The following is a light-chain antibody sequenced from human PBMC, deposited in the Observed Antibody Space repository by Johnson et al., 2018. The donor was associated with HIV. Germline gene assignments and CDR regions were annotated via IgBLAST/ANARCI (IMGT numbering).Light chain of an antibody. V-gene: IGLV1-51*02. J-gene: IGLJ1*01. CDR3: GTWDISLSAKV. CDR2: EDN. CDR1: SSNIGSNY. Sequence: QSVLTQPPSVSAAPGQKVTISCSGSSSNIGSNYVSWYKQFPGAAPKLLIYEDNKRPSGIPDRFSGSKSGTSATLGITGLQTGDEADYYCGTWDISLSAKVFGTGTKVTV.